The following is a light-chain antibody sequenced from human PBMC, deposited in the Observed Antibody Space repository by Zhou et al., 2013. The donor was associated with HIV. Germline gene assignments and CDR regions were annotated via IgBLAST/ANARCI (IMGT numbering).Light chain of an antibody. CDR3: QRYNSAPPLT. CDR2: AAS. CDR1: QGISNY. J-gene: IGKJ4*01. Sequence: DIQMTQSPSSLSASVGDRVTITCRASQGISNYLAWYQQKPGKVPKLLIYAASTLQSGVPSRFSGGGSGTEFTLTISSLQPEDVATYYCQRYNSAPPLTFGGGTKVEIK. V-gene: IGKV1-27*01.